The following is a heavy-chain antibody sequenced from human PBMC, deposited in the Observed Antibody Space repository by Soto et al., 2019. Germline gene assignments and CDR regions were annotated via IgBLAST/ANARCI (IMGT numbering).Heavy chain of an antibody. D-gene: IGHD3-16*01. J-gene: IGHJ6*02. CDR3: AIRPGGSYYGMVV. CDR1: GFTFSSYA. Sequence: PGGSLRLSCAASGFTFSSYAMSWVRQAPGKGLEWVSAISGSGGSTYYADSVKGRFTISRDNSKNTLYLQMNSLRAGDTAVYYCAIRPGGSYYGMVVWGQGTTVTVS. V-gene: IGHV3-23*01. CDR2: ISGSGGST.